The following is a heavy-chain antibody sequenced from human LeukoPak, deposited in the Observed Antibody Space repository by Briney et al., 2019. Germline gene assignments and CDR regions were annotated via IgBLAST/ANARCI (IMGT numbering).Heavy chain of an antibody. J-gene: IGHJ5*02. CDR2: IYYSGST. CDR1: GGSISSSSYY. Sequence: SETLSLTCTVSGGSISSSSYYWGWIRQPPGKGLEWIGSIYYSGSTYYNPSLKSRVTISVDTSKNQFSLKLSSVTAADTAVYYRARHEEGFDPWGQGTLVTVSS. CDR3: ARHEEGFDP. V-gene: IGHV4-39*01.